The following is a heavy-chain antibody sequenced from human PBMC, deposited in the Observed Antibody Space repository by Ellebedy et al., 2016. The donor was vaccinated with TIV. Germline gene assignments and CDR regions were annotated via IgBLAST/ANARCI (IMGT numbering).Heavy chain of an antibody. V-gene: IGHV4-31*03. CDR2: IYYSWET. D-gene: IGHD1-26*01. J-gene: IGHJ4*01. Sequence: MPSETLSLTCTVPGDSISRGGYYWGWIRQHPGKGLEWIGSIYYSWETFYNPSLKSRATVSSEKSMNRFSLRLTSVTAADTAVYYCARLRVGASKPTDYWGPGTLVTVSS. CDR3: ARLRVGASKPTDY. CDR1: GDSISRGGYY.